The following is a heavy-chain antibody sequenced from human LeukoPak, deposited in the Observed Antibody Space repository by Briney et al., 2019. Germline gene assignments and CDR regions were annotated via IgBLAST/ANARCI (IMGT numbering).Heavy chain of an antibody. V-gene: IGHV1-8*01. J-gene: IGHJ4*02. CDR2: MNLNSGNT. CDR3: ARGQRLSGNYFLGGQ. D-gene: IGHD1-26*01. CDR1: GYTFTRYD. Sequence: GASVTDSCKASGYTFTRYDINWVRQATGQGLEWMGWMNLNSGNTGYTQKFQARVTMTRNTSISTAYMELSSLKSEDAAVYYCARGQRLSGNYFLGGQWGQGTLVTVSS.